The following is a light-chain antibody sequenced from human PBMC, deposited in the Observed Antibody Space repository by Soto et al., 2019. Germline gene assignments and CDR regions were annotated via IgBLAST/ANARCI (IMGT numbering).Light chain of an antibody. J-gene: IGLJ3*02. CDR1: SSNIGSNI. V-gene: IGLV1-44*01. Sequence: QPVLTQPPSASGTPGQWVSISCSGSSSNIGSNIVNWYHRLPGTAPKLLIHSNNQRPSGVPDRFSGSKSGTSASLAISGLQSEDEADYYCAAWDDSLNGLVFGGGTKLTVL. CDR3: AAWDDSLNGLV. CDR2: SNN.